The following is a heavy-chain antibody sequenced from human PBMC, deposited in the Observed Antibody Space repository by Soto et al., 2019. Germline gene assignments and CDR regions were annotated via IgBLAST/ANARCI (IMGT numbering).Heavy chain of an antibody. CDR3: ARSKAVAGSSGPGY. Sequence: ASVKVSCKASGYTFTSYAMHWVRQAPGQRLEWMGWINAGNGNTKYSQRFQGRVTITRDTSASTAYMELSSLRSEDTAVYYCARSKAVAGSSGPGYWGQGTLATVSS. CDR1: GYTFTSYA. J-gene: IGHJ4*02. CDR2: INAGNGNT. V-gene: IGHV1-3*01. D-gene: IGHD6-19*01.